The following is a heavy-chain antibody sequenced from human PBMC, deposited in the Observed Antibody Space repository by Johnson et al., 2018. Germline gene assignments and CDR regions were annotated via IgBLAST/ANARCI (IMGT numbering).Heavy chain of an antibody. CDR3: RGDSGGSYDGDFQH. V-gene: IGHV1-69*01. J-gene: IGHJ1*01. Sequence: QVQLVESGAEVKKPGSSVKVSCKACGGTFSSYAISWVRQAPGQGLEWMGGIIPIFGTANYAQKFQGRVTITADESTSTADMELSSLRSEDTAGYYCRGDSGGSYDGDFQHGGQGTLVTVSA. D-gene: IGHD2-15*01. CDR2: IIPIFGTA. CDR1: GGTFSSYA.